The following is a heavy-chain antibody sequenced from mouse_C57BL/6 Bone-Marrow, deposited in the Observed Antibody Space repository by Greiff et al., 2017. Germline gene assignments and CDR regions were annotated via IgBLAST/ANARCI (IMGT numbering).Heavy chain of an antibody. J-gene: IGHJ3*01. CDR2: IYPRSGHT. CDR3: TRFRSSWFAY. Sequence: QVQLQQSGAELARPGASVKLSCKASGYTFTSYGISWVKQRTGQGLEWIGEIYPRSGHTYYNEKFKGKATLTADKSSSTAYMVLRSLTSEDSAFYFCTRFRSSWFAYWCQGTLVTVSA. CDR1: GYTFTSYG. D-gene: IGHD3-2*02. V-gene: IGHV1-81*01.